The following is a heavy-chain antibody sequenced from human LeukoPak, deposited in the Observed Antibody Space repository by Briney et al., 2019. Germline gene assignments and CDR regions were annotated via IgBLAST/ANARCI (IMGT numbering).Heavy chain of an antibody. CDR2: IRYDGSNK. CDR3: ANGGGIVATY. Sequence: GESLKISCAASGFTFSSYGMHWVRQAPGKGLEWVAFIRYDGSNKYYADSVKGRFTISRDNSKNTLYLQMNSLRAEDTAVYYCANGGGIVATYWGQGTLVTVSS. D-gene: IGHD5-12*01. CDR1: GFTFSSYG. V-gene: IGHV3-30*02. J-gene: IGHJ4*02.